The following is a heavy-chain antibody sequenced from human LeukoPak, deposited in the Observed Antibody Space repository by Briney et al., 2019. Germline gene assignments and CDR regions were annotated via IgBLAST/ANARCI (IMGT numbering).Heavy chain of an antibody. Sequence: GRSLRLSCAASGFTFSTYAMHWVRQAPGKGLEWVAYIRYDGSNKKYADSLEGRFTISRDNSKNALYLQIDSLRPEDTAVYYCAKKSGAAFYNWFDPWGQGTLVTVSS. CDR3: AKKSGAAFYNWFDP. D-gene: IGHD1-26*01. V-gene: IGHV3-30*04. CDR2: IRYDGSNK. J-gene: IGHJ5*02. CDR1: GFTFSTYA.